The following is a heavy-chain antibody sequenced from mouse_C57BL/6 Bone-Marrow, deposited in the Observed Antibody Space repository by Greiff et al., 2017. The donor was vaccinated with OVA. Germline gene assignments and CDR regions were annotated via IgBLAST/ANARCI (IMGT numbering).Heavy chain of an antibody. CDR3: ALYYDYEGFFFAY. CDR2: IDPSDSDT. V-gene: IGHV1-59*01. J-gene: IGHJ3*01. Sequence: QVQLQQPGAELVRPGTSVKLSCKASGYTFTSYWMHWVKQRPGQGLEWIGVIDPSDSDTKYNQKFKGKATLTVDTSSSTAYMQLSSLTSEDTAVYYCALYYDYEGFFFAYWGQGTLVTVSA. CDR1: GYTFTSYW. D-gene: IGHD2-4*01.